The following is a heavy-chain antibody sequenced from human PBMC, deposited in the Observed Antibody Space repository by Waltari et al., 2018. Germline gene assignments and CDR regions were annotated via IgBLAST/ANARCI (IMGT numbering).Heavy chain of an antibody. J-gene: IGHJ4*02. CDR1: GFTFSSYS. Sequence: EVQLVESGGGLVKPGGSLRLSCAASGFTFSSYSMNWVRQDPGKGLEWVSSISSSSSYIYYADSVKGRFTISRDNAKNSLYLQMNSLRAEDTAVYYCARDFDCGGDCYYFDYWGQGTLVTVSS. CDR2: ISSSSSYI. D-gene: IGHD2-21*01. V-gene: IGHV3-21*01. CDR3: ARDFDCGGDCYYFDY.